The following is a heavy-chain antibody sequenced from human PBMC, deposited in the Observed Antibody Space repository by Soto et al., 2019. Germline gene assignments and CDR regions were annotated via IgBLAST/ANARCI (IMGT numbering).Heavy chain of an antibody. D-gene: IGHD3-9*01. J-gene: IGHJ3*02. CDR2: INPNSGGT. V-gene: IGHV1-2*04. Sequence: ASVKVSCKASGYTFTGYYMHWVRQAPGQGLEWMGWINPNSGGTNYAQKFQGWVTMTRDTSISTAYMELSRLRSDDTAVYYCAREALRYFDWLIIEGGGAFDIWGQGTMVTV. CDR3: AREALRYFDWLIIEGGGAFDI. CDR1: GYTFTGYY.